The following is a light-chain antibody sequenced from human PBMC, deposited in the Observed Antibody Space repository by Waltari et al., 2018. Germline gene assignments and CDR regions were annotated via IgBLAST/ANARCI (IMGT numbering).Light chain of an antibody. J-gene: IGKJ3*01. CDR2: GAS. Sequence: EIVLTQSPGTLSLSPGERATLSCRASQSVSSSYLAWYQQKPGQAPRLIIYGASSRATGIPDRFSGSGSGTDFTITISRLEPEDFAVYYGQQYGSSPGCTFGPGTKVDIK. CDR3: QQYGSSPGCT. CDR1: QSVSSSY. V-gene: IGKV3-20*01.